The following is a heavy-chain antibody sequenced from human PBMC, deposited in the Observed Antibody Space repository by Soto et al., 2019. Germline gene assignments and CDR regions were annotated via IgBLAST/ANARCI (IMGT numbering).Heavy chain of an antibody. CDR1: GGSINSGAYY. D-gene: IGHD2-8*01. J-gene: IGHJ5*02. V-gene: IGHV4-31*03. CDR2: IHYSGTT. Sequence: SETLSLTCTVSGGSINSGAYYWSWIRQHPGKGLEWIGYIHYSGTTYYNPSLKSRVTISVDTSKNQFSLKLSSVTAADTAVYYCAREVQKWDWFDPWGQGTLVTVSS. CDR3: AREVQKWDWFDP.